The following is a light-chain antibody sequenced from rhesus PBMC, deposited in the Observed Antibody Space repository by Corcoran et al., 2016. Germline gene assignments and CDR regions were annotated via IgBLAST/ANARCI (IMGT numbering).Light chain of an antibody. V-gene: IGKV2-65*01. Sequence: DVVMTQSPLSLPITPGQPASISCRSSQSLVHSNGNTYLSWYQQKPGHPPRLLIYQVSNRYSGVPDRFSGSGAGTDFTLKISRVGADYVGVYYCGQGAHLPYSFGQGTKVEIK. CDR3: GQGAHLPYS. CDR1: QSLVHSNGNTY. J-gene: IGKJ2*01. CDR2: QVS.